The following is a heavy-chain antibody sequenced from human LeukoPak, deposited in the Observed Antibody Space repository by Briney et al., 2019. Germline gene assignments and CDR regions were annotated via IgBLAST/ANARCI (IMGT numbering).Heavy chain of an antibody. CDR1: GFTFSSYA. J-gene: IGHJ4*02. V-gene: IGHV3-23*01. Sequence: GGSLGLSCAASGFTFSSYAMSWVRQAPGKGLEWVSGITGSGGSTHYSDSVDGRFTISRDNSNNMLYLQMSSLRADDTAVYYCAKDKSYGSGSYQFDFWGQGTLVTVSS. D-gene: IGHD3-10*01. CDR2: ITGSGGST. CDR3: AKDKSYGSGSYQFDF.